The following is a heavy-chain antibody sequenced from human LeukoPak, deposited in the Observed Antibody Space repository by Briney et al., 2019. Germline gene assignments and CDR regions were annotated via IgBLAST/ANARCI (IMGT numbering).Heavy chain of an antibody. J-gene: IGHJ4*02. CDR3: ARGSMADIVGATTVDY. D-gene: IGHD1-26*01. Sequence: PSETLSLTCTVSGGSISSYYWSWIRQPPGKGLEWIGYIYYSGSTNYNPSLKSRVTISVDTSKNQFSLKLSSVTAADTAVYCCARGSMADIVGATTVDYWGQGTLVTVSS. CDR1: GGSISSYY. V-gene: IGHV4-59*01. CDR2: IYYSGST.